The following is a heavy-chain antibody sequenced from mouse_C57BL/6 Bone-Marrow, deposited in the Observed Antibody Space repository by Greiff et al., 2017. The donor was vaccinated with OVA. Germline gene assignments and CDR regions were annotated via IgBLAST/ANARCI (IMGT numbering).Heavy chain of an antibody. D-gene: IGHD4-1*01. CDR2: IYPRSGNT. Sequence: QVQLQQSGAELARPGASVKLSCKASGYTFTSYGISWVKQSTGQGLEWIGEIYPRSGNTYYNEKFKGKATLTADKSSSTAYMELRSLTSEDSAVYFCARSYWEWFAYWGQGTLVTVSA. CDR3: ARSYWEWFAY. J-gene: IGHJ3*01. CDR1: GYTFTSYG. V-gene: IGHV1-81*01.